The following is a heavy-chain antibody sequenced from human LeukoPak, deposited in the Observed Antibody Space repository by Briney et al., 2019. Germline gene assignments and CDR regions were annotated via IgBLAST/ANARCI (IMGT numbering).Heavy chain of an antibody. D-gene: IGHD6-19*01. CDR1: GGSISRDDYY. J-gene: IGHJ4*02. Sequence: SQTLSLTCTVSGGSISRDDYYWSWIRQPPGKGLEWIGYIYYSGSTYYNPSLKSRVTISVDTSKNQFSLKLSSVTAADTAVYYCAREAIAVAGTGIDYWGQGTLVTVSS. V-gene: IGHV4-30-4*01. CDR3: AREAIAVAGTGIDY. CDR2: IYYSGST.